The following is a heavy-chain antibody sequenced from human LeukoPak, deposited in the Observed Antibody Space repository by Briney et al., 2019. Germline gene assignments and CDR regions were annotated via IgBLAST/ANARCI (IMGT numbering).Heavy chain of an antibody. J-gene: IGHJ6*02. D-gene: IGHD6-6*01. CDR1: GFTFSSYD. Sequence: GGSLRLSCAASGFTFSSYDMHWVRQTTGKGLEWVSSIGIAGDTYYPGSVKGRFTISRENAKNSLYLQMNSLRAGDTAVYYCARAPPYSSASWGYYGMDVWGQGTTVTVS. V-gene: IGHV3-13*01. CDR3: ARAPPYSSASWGYYGMDV. CDR2: IGIAGDT.